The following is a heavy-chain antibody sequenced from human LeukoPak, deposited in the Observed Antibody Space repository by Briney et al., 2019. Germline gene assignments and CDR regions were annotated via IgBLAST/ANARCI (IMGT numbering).Heavy chain of an antibody. CDR3: ARDIGSGEDTRDY. J-gene: IGHJ4*02. Sequence: VASVKVSCKASGYTFTRYAMNWLRQAPGQGLEWMGWISAYNGNTNYAQKLQGRVTMTTDTSTSTAYMELRSLRSDDTAVYYCARDIGSGEDTRDYWGQGTLVTVSS. V-gene: IGHV1-18*01. CDR2: ISAYNGNT. CDR1: GYTFTRYA. D-gene: IGHD3-10*01.